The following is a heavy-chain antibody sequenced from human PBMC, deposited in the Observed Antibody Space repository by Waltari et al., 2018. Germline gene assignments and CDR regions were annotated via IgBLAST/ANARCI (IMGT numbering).Heavy chain of an antibody. J-gene: IGHJ3*02. CDR3: ARAPIAAAAFDI. Sequence: QVQLVQSGAEVKKPGSSVKVSCKASGGTFSSYAISWVRQAPGQGLEWMGGIIPIFGTANYAQKFQCRVTMTSDTSISTAYMELSRLRSDDTAVYYCARAPIAAAAFDIWGQGTMVTVSS. CDR1: GGTFSSYA. CDR2: IIPIFGTA. V-gene: IGHV1-69*05. D-gene: IGHD6-13*01.